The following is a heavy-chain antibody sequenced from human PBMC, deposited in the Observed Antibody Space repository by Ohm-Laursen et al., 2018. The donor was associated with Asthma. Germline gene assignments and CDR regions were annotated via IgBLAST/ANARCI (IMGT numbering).Heavy chain of an antibody. J-gene: IGHJ4*02. D-gene: IGHD6-6*01. V-gene: IGHV3-30-3*01. CDR2: GGSYYDGGLK. CDR3: ARDWGEYRGDY. Sequence: SLRLSCAASGFTFRSYAMHWVRQAPGKGLEWVAVGGSYYDGGLKYYADSVNGRFTVSRDDSKNTLYLQMNSLRAEDTAVYYCARDWGEYRGDYWGQGTLVTVSS. CDR1: GFTFRSYA.